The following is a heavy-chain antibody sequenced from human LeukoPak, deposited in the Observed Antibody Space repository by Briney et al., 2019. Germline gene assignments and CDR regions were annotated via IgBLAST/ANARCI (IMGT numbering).Heavy chain of an antibody. CDR2: INPNSGGT. Sequence: GASVKVSCKASGYTFTGYYMHWVRQAPGQGPEWMGWINPNSGGTNYAQKFPGRVTMTRDTSNSTAYMELSRLRSDDTAVYYCARGASGVYTVTTSWFDPWGQGTLVTVSS. V-gene: IGHV1-2*02. J-gene: IGHJ5*02. CDR1: GYTFTGYY. CDR3: ARGASGVYTVTTSWFDP. D-gene: IGHD4-17*01.